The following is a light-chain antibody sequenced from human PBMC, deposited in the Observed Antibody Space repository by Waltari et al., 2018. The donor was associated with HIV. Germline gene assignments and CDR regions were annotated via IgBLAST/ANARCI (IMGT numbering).Light chain of an antibody. CDR2: SNN. V-gene: IGLV1-44*01. J-gene: IGLJ1*01. CDR1: SSNIGSNT. Sequence: SVLTQPPSASGTPGQRVTISCSGSSSNIGSNTVNWYQQLPGTAPKLLIYSNNQRPSGVPDRFSGSKSGTSASLAISGLQSEDEADYYCAAWDDSLSGLYVFGTGTKVTVL. CDR3: AAWDDSLSGLYV.